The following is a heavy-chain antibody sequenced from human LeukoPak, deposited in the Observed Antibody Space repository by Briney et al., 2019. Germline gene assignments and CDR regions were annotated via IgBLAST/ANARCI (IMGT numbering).Heavy chain of an antibody. D-gene: IGHD2-15*01. J-gene: IGHJ4*02. CDR2: IYTSGST. CDR1: GGSISSYY. Sequence: SETLSLTCTVSGGSISSYYWSWIRQPVGKGLEWIGRIYTSGSTNYNSSLKSRVTMSVDTSKNQFSLKLSSVTAADTAVYYCARGSVYCSGGSCYLGEFDYWGQGTLVTVSS. V-gene: IGHV4-4*07. CDR3: ARGSVYCSGGSCYLGEFDY.